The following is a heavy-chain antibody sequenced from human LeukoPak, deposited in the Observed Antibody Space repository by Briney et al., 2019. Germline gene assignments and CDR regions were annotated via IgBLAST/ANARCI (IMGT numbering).Heavy chain of an antibody. Sequence: PSETLSLTCAVYGGSFSGYYWSWIRQPPGKGLEWIGEIKHSGSTNYNPSLKSRVTISVDTSKNQFSLKLSSVTAADTAVYYCARGYYDFPYWGQGTLVTVSS. V-gene: IGHV4-34*01. D-gene: IGHD3-3*01. CDR3: ARGYYDFPY. J-gene: IGHJ4*02. CDR1: GGSFSGYY. CDR2: IKHSGST.